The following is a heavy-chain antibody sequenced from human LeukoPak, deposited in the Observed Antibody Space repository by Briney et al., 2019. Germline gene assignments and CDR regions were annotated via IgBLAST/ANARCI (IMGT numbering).Heavy chain of an antibody. J-gene: IGHJ4*02. CDR2: INHRRST. D-gene: IGHD3-9*01. CDR1: GGSFRGYY. CDR3: ARGDILTGYSY. V-gene: IGHV4-34*01. Sequence: SETLSLTCAVYGGSFRGYYWSWIRQPPGKGLEWIGEINHRRSTKYDPSLKSRVTISVGTSKNQFSLNLRSATAADTAVYYCARGDILTGYSYWGQGTLVTVSS.